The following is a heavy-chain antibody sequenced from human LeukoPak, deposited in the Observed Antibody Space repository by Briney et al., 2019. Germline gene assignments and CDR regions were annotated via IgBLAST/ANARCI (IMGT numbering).Heavy chain of an antibody. V-gene: IGHV3-74*01. Sequence: GGSLRLSCVASGFTFSSYWMHWVRQAPGKGLVWVSRINSDGSSTGYADSVKGRFTISRDNAKNTLYLQMNSLRAEDTAVYYCARETLINVDAFDIWGQGTMVTVSS. CDR3: ARETLINVDAFDI. D-gene: IGHD3-16*01. CDR2: INSDGSST. CDR1: GFTFSSYW. J-gene: IGHJ3*02.